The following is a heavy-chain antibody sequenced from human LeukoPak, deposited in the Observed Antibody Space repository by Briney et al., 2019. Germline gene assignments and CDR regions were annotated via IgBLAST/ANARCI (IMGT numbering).Heavy chain of an antibody. D-gene: IGHD6-13*01. Sequence: KPSETLSLTCTVSGGSISSYYWSWIRQPPGKGLEWIGYIYYSGSTNYNPSLKSRVTISVDTSKNQFSLKLSSVTAADTAVYYCARGSSTWYVDGSMDVWGQGTTVTVSS. V-gene: IGHV4-59*12. CDR1: GGSISSYY. J-gene: IGHJ6*02. CDR3: ARGSSTWYVDGSMDV. CDR2: IYYSGST.